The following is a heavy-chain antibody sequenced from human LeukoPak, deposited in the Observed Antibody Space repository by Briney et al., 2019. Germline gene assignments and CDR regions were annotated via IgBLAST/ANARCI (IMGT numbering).Heavy chain of an antibody. CDR2: IYYSGST. J-gene: IGHJ4*02. D-gene: IGHD3-3*01. CDR1: GGSISSYY. V-gene: IGHV4-59*01. CDR3: ARGDDFWSGYFHY. Sequence: PSETLSLTCTVSGGSISSYYWSWIRQPPGKGLEWIGYIYYSGSTNYNPSLKSRVTISVDTSKNQFSLKLSSVTAEDTAVYYCARGDDFWSGYFHYWGQGTLVTVSS.